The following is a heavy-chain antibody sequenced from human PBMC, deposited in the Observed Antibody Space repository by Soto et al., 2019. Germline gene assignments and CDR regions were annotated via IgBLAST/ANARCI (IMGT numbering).Heavy chain of an antibody. J-gene: IGHJ4*02. CDR2: INPSGGST. D-gene: IGHD6-13*01. V-gene: IGHV1-46*01. Sequence: ASVKVSCKASGYTFTSYYMHWVRQAPGQGLEWMGIINPSGGSTSYAQKFQGRVTMTRDTSTGTVYMELSSLRSEDTAVYYCARDFNSLAAAVGIGYWGQGTLVTVSS. CDR1: GYTFTSYY. CDR3: ARDFNSLAAAVGIGY.